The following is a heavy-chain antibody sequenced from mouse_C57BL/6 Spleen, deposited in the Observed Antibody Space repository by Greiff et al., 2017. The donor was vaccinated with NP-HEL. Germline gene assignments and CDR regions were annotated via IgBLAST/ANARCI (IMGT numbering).Heavy chain of an antibody. V-gene: IGHV3-6*01. CDR1: GYSITSGYY. Sequence: EVKLQESGPGLVKPSQSLSLTCSVTGYSITSGYYWNWIRQFPGNKLEWMGYISYDGSNNYNPSLKNRISIPRDTSKNQFFLKLNSVTTEDTATYYCARVRIYYDYDYYFDYWGQGTTLTVSS. J-gene: IGHJ2*01. CDR2: ISYDGSN. CDR3: ARVRIYYDYDYYFDY. D-gene: IGHD2-4*01.